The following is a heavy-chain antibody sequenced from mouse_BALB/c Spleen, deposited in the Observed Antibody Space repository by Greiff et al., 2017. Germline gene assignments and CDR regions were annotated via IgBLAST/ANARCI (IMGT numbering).Heavy chain of an antibody. CDR3: ARVSYMDY. V-gene: IGHV7-3*02. Sequence: EVQLVESGGGLVQPGGSLRLSCATPGFTFTDYYMSWVRQPPGKALEWLGFIRNKANGYTTEYSASVKGRFTISRDNSQSILYLQMNTLRAEDSATYYCARVSYMDYWGQGTSVTVSS. J-gene: IGHJ4*01. CDR1: GFTFTDYY. CDR2: IRNKANGYTT.